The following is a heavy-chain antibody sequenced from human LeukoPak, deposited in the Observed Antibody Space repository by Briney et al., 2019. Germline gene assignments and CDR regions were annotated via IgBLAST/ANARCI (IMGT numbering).Heavy chain of an antibody. D-gene: IGHD1-1*01. J-gene: IGHJ4*02. CDR3: ARDNSLNDFDY. Sequence: ASAKVSCKASGYTFTDHFMHWMRQAPGQGLEWVGEINPYNGITKYAWRLQGRVSITRDTSISTAFMEVSWLTSDDTAVYYCARDNSLNDFDYWGQGTLVTVAS. CDR1: GYTFTDHF. V-gene: IGHV1-2*02. CDR2: INPYNGIT.